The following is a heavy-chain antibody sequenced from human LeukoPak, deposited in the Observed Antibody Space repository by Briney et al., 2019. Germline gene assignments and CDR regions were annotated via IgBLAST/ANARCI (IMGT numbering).Heavy chain of an antibody. D-gene: IGHD5-24*01. Sequence: PSETLSLTCTVSGGSISSYYWSWIRQPPGKGLEWIGYIYYSGSTNYNPSLKSRVSLSVDTSRNHFSLTLKSVTTADTAIYYCARGDGYNFIDYWGQGTLVTVSS. CDR1: GGSISSYY. V-gene: IGHV4-59*01. CDR2: IYYSGST. J-gene: IGHJ4*02. CDR3: ARGDGYNFIDY.